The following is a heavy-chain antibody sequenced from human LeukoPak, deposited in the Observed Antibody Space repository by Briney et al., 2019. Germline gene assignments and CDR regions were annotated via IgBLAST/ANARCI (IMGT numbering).Heavy chain of an antibody. J-gene: IGHJ6*03. CDR2: MNPNSGNT. D-gene: IGHD6-6*01. Sequence: AASVKVSCKASGYTFTSYDINWVRQATGQGLEWMGWMNPNSGNTGYAQKFQGRVTITRNTSISTAYMELSSLRSEDTAVYYCARRFGHSSSSAYYYYYYMDVWGKGTTVTVSS. CDR3: ARRFGHSSSSAYYYYYYMDV. V-gene: IGHV1-8*03. CDR1: GYTFTSYD.